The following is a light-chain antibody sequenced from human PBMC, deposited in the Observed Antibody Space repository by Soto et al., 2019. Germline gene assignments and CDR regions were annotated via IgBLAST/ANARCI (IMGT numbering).Light chain of an antibody. CDR1: QSVRSSY. CDR3: QQYGGMWT. CDR2: GAS. Sequence: EIVLTQAPGTLSLSPGEIATLSCRASQSVRSSYLAWYQQKPGQAPRLLIYGASSRATGIPDRFSGSGSGTDFTLTINRLEPEDFAVYYCQQYGGMWTFCQGTKVDIK. J-gene: IGKJ1*01. V-gene: IGKV3-20*01.